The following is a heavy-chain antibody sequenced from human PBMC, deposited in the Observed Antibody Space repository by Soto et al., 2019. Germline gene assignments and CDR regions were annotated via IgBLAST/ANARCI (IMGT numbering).Heavy chain of an antibody. CDR2: IFYSGST. J-gene: IGHJ6*03. V-gene: IGHV4-59*08. CDR3: ARHSPPTYDSGITYYYYYMDV. D-gene: IGHD3-10*01. CDR1: GGSISTYY. Sequence: PSETLSLTCTVSGGSISTYYWIWIRQPPRKGLEWIGYIFYSGSTNYNPSLKSRVTISIDTSKNQFSLRLSSVTAADTAVYYCARHSPPTYDSGITYYYYYMDVWGKGTTVTVSS.